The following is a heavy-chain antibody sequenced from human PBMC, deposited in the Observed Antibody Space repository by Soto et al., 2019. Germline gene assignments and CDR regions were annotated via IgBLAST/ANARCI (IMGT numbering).Heavy chain of an antibody. CDR1: GGSISSSNW. Sequence: KASETLSLTCAVSGGSISSSNWWGWVRQPPGKGLEWIGEIYHSGSTNYNPSLKSRVTISVDKSKNQFSLKLSSVTAADTAVYYCARVRRVDSSSWYSDRRGMDVWGQGTTVTVSS. J-gene: IGHJ6*02. V-gene: IGHV4-4*02. CDR2: IYHSGST. CDR3: ARVRRVDSSSWYSDRRGMDV. D-gene: IGHD6-13*01.